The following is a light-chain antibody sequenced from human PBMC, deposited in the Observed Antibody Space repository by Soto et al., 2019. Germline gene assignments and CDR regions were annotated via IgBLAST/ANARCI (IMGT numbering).Light chain of an antibody. CDR2: GAS. Sequence: DIQMTQSPSSVSASVGDRVTITCRASQSIDTYLNWYQQKPGKAPKFLIYGASTLQTGVASRFSGGGSGTDFTLTISSLLPEDSAIYYCQESYTKFTFGPATKVDI. CDR1: QSIDTY. CDR3: QESYTKFT. J-gene: IGKJ3*01. V-gene: IGKV1-39*01.